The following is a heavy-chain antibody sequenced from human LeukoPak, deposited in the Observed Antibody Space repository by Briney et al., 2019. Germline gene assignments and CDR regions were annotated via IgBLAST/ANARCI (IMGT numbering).Heavy chain of an antibody. CDR2: IYYSGST. Sequence: SETLSLTCTVSGGSISSYYWSWIRQPPGKGLEWIGYIYYSGSTNYNPSLKSRVTISVDTSKNQFSLKLSSVTAEDTAVYYCARITTVTTSLAAFDIWGQGTMVTVSS. J-gene: IGHJ3*02. CDR3: ARITTVTTSLAAFDI. V-gene: IGHV4-59*01. D-gene: IGHD4-17*01. CDR1: GGSISSYY.